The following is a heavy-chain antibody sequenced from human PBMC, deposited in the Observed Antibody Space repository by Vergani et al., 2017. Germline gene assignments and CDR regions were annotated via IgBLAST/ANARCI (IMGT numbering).Heavy chain of an antibody. Sequence: EVQLLESGGGLVQPGGSLRLSCAASGFTFSSYAMSWVRQAPGKGLEWVSAISGSGGSTYYADSVKGRFTISRANSKNTLYLQINSLRAEDTAVYYCAKEPPRESGYDQFVDYWGQGTLVTVSS. J-gene: IGHJ4*02. D-gene: IGHD5-12*01. CDR3: AKEPPRESGYDQFVDY. CDR1: GFTFSSYA. V-gene: IGHV3-23*01. CDR2: ISGSGGST.